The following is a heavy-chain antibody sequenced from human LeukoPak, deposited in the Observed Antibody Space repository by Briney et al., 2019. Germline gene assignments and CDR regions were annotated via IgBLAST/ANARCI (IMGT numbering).Heavy chain of an antibody. V-gene: IGHV4-30-2*01. D-gene: IGHD4-23*01. J-gene: IGHJ4*02. Sequence: SETLSLTCAVSGGSISSDGFSWSWIRQPPGKDLEWIGYIYHSGSTYYNPSLKSRVTISVDRSKSQFSLKLSSVTAADTAVYYCARAFNSFAYFDYWGQGTLVTVSS. CDR2: IYHSGST. CDR3: ARAFNSFAYFDY. CDR1: GGSISSDGFS.